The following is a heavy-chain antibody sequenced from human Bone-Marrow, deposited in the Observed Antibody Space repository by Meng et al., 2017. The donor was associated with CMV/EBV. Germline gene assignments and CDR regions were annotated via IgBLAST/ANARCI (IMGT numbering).Heavy chain of an antibody. Sequence: GESLKISCAASGFTFSYYAIEWVRQAPGKGLEWVAYISFDGSKKYYADAVKGRFTISRDNSKNTVYLQVSSLRADDTAVYYCARGWMTNFYDSGGQKMDYWGQGTLVTVSS. D-gene: IGHD3-22*01. CDR3: ARGWMTNFYDSGGQKMDY. J-gene: IGHJ4*02. CDR1: GFTFSYYA. CDR2: ISFDGSKK. V-gene: IGHV3-30-3*01.